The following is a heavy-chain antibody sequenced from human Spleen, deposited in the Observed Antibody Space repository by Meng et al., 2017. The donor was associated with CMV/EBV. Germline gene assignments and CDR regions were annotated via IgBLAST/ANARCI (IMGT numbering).Heavy chain of an antibody. D-gene: IGHD2-2*01. Sequence: GGSLRLSCAASGFTFSSYSMNWVRQAPGKGLEWVSSISSSSSYIYYADSVKGRFTISRDNAKNSLYLQMNSLRAEDTAVYYCARANNCSSTSCSPYYYYYGMDVWGQGTTVTVSS. CDR2: ISSSSSYI. J-gene: IGHJ6*02. CDR3: ARANNCSSTSCSPYYYYYGMDV. V-gene: IGHV3-21*01. CDR1: GFTFSSYS.